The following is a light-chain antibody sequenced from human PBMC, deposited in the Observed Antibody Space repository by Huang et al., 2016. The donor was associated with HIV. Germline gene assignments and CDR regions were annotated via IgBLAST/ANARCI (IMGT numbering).Light chain of an antibody. CDR1: QTISNY. J-gene: IGKJ1*01. Sequence: DIQMTQSPSSLSASVGDRVTITCRASQTISNYLNWYQQKPGKAPKLLIFGASTLPSGVPSRFSRSASGTDFTLTISSLHPEDFATYYCQQTYSMRTFGQGTKVEIK. CDR3: QQTYSMRT. CDR2: GAS. V-gene: IGKV1-39*01.